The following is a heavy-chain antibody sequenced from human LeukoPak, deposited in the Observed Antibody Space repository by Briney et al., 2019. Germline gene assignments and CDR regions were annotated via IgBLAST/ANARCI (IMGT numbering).Heavy chain of an antibody. CDR3: ARKLWFGSRTHWDFDL. J-gene: IGHJ2*01. CDR1: VGSFSVYY. V-gene: IGHV4-34*04. Sequence: SETLSLTCAVYVGSFSVYYWSWIRHPPGKGLECSGEINHSGRTNLNPPLKMPTPHSLDTSKNQFSLKLNSVTAADTAVYYCARKLWFGSRTHWDFDLWSRGTLVTVSS. D-gene: IGHD3-10*01. CDR2: INHSGRT.